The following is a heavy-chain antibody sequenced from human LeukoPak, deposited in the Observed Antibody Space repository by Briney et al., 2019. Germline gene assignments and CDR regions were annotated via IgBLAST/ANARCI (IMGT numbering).Heavy chain of an antibody. Sequence: GGSLRLSCAASGFTFSTYWMSWVRQAPGKGLEWVANMDQDGTEKNYVDSVKGRFTISRDNAKNSLYLQMNSLRAEDTAFYYCARGYSGYDYGNYFDYWGQGTLVTVSS. CDR1: GFTFSTYW. J-gene: IGHJ4*02. D-gene: IGHD5-12*01. CDR2: MDQDGTEK. V-gene: IGHV3-7*05. CDR3: ARGYSGYDYGNYFDY.